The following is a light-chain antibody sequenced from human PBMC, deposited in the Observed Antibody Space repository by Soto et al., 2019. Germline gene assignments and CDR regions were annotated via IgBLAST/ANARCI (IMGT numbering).Light chain of an antibody. CDR3: CSYAGSSTYV. CDR1: SSDVGSYNL. Sequence: QSALTQPASVSGSPGQSITISCTGTSSDVGSYNLVSWYQQHPGKAPKLMIYEGSKRPSGVSNRFSGSKSGNTASLTISGLQAEDEADYYRCSYAGSSTYVFDTGTKVTVL. J-gene: IGLJ1*01. CDR2: EGS. V-gene: IGLV2-23*01.